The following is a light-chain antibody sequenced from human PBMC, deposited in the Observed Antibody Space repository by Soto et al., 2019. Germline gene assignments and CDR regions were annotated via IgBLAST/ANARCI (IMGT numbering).Light chain of an antibody. CDR2: WAS. Sequence: DIVLTQSPDSLAVSLGERATINCKSSQTVFDNSYNKNYLAWYQQKPGQSPKLLIHWASTRASGVPDRFSGSGSWTDFTLTISSLQAEDVAVYFFHQYYTLPLTFGGGTKVESK. CDR1: QTVFDNSYNKNY. J-gene: IGKJ4*01. V-gene: IGKV4-1*01. CDR3: HQYYTLPLT.